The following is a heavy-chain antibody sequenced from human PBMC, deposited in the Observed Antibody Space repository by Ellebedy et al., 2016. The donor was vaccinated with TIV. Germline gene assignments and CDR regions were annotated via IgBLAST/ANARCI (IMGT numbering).Heavy chain of an antibody. CDR2: VSGGKVNT. CDR1: GYTFASFG. Sequence: ASVKVSCKTSGYTFASFGVSWVRQAPGQGLEWMGWVSGGKVNTYYTKKFQGRVTMTTDTSTNTGYMELRSLRSDDTAVYYCARDEDGYNFDYWGQGTLVTVSS. D-gene: IGHD5-24*01. CDR3: ARDEDGYNFDY. V-gene: IGHV1-18*01. J-gene: IGHJ4*02.